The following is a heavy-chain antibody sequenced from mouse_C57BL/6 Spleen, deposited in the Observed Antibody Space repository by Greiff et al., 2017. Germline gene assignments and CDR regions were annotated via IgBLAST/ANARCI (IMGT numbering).Heavy chain of an antibody. V-gene: IGHV1-4*01. CDR3: ARALGVGYCFAY. J-gene: IGHJ3*01. Sequence: QVQLQQSGAELARPGASVKMSCKASGYTFTSYTMHWVKQRPGQGLEWIGYINPSSGYTKYNQKFKDKATLTADKSSSTAYMQLSSLTSEDSAVYYCARALGVGYCFAYWGQGTLVTVSA. CDR1: GYTFTSYT. CDR2: INPSSGYT. D-gene: IGHD2-2*01.